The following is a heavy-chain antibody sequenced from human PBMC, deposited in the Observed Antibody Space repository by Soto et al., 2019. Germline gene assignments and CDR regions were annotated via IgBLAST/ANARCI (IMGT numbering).Heavy chain of an antibody. CDR3: GRDPELWEENVATRPATYYYGMDV. Sequence: QMQLVESGGGLVEPGGYLRLSCAASGFTFSDHYMSWIRQAPGKGLEWVSYISRTGTTIYYADSVRGRFTISRDNSKNSLYLQMDSLRAEDTAMYSCGRDPELWEENVATRPATYYYGMDVWGQGTTVTVSS. J-gene: IGHJ6*02. CDR2: ISRTGTTI. CDR1: GFTFSDHY. V-gene: IGHV3-11*01. D-gene: IGHD3-16*01.